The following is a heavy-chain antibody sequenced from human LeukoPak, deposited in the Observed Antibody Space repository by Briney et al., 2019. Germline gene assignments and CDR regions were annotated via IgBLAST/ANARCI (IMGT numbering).Heavy chain of an antibody. D-gene: IGHD3-9*01. CDR1: GGSFSGYY. Sequence: SETLSLTRAVYGGSFSGYYWSWIRQPPGKGLEWIGEINHSGSTNYNPSLKSRVTISVDTSKNQFSLKLSSVTAADTAVYYCAGGDYDILTGYPRPFNYWGQGTLVTVSS. J-gene: IGHJ4*02. V-gene: IGHV4-34*01. CDR2: INHSGST. CDR3: AGGDYDILTGYPRPFNY.